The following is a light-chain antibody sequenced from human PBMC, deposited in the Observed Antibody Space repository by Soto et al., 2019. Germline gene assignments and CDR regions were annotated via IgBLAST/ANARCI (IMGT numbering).Light chain of an antibody. CDR2: RTS. Sequence: EIVMTQSPATLSVSPGERATLSCRASQSISSNLAWYQQKPGQAPRLLMFRTSSRATGVPARFSGSGSGTEFNLTISSMQYEDFGVSYCQQYNNWPRATFGGGTKVEIK. V-gene: IGKV3-15*01. CDR3: QQYNNWPRAT. CDR1: QSISSN. J-gene: IGKJ4*01.